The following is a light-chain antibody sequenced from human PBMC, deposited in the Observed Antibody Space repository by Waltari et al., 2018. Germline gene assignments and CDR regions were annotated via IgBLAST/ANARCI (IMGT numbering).Light chain of an antibody. V-gene: IGKV3-11*01. J-gene: IGKJ1*01. CDR3: QQRSNWRT. Sequence: EIVLTQSPATLSLSPGDRATLSSRASPRVSSYLAWYQQKPGQAPRLLIYDASNRATGIPARFSGSGSGTDFTLTISSLEPEDFAVYYCQQRSNWRTFGQGTKVEIK. CDR2: DAS. CDR1: PRVSSY.